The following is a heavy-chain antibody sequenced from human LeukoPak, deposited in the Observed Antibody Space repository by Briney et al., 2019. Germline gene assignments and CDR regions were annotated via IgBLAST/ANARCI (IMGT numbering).Heavy chain of an antibody. CDR2: ISWNSGSI. CDR1: GFTFDDYA. CDR3: AKGDSSGYYSSAGDY. D-gene: IGHD3-22*01. V-gene: IGHV3-9*01. Sequence: PGGSLRLSCAASGFTFDDYAMHWVRQAPGKGLEWVSGISWNSGSIGYADSVKGRFTISRDSAKNSLYLQMNSLRAEDTALYYCAKGDSSGYYSSAGDYWGQGTLVTVSS. J-gene: IGHJ4*02.